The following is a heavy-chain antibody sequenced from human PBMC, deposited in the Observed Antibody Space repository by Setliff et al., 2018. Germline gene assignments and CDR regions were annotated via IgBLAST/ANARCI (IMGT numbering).Heavy chain of an antibody. CDR3: ASDGQGNYNFWSGSYYYYGMDV. J-gene: IGHJ6*02. D-gene: IGHD3-3*01. Sequence: ASVKVSCKASGYTFTSYYMNWVRQAPGQGLEWMGIINPSGGSTSYAQKFQGRVTMTTDTSTSTAYMELRSLRSDDTAVYYCASDGQGNYNFWSGSYYYYGMDVWGQGTTVPVSS. CDR2: INPSGGST. CDR1: GYTFTSYY. V-gene: IGHV1-46*01.